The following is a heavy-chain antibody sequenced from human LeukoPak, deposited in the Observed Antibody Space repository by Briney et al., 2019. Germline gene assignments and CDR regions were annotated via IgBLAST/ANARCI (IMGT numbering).Heavy chain of an antibody. V-gene: IGHV3-23*01. Sequence: PGGSLRLSCAASGFTFSSYAMSWVRQAPGKGLEWVSILSGSGGSTYYADSVKGWFTISRDNSKNTLYLEMNSLRAEDTAVYYCAKLGGCSGGSCYSGDYFDYWGQGTLVTVSS. D-gene: IGHD2-15*01. CDR2: LSGSGGST. CDR3: AKLGGCSGGSCYSGDYFDY. CDR1: GFTFSSYA. J-gene: IGHJ4*02.